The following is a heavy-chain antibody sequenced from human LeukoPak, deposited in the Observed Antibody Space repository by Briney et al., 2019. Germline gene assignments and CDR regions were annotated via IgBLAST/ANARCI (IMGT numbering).Heavy chain of an antibody. Sequence: SETLSLTCTVSGGSISSYYWNWIRQPPGKGLEWIGYIYYSGSTNYNPSLKSRVTISVDTSKNQCSLKLSSVTAADTAVYFCVRLPGGRDWYFELWGRGTLVTVSS. D-gene: IGHD3-10*01. J-gene: IGHJ2*01. CDR2: IYYSGST. CDR1: GGSISSYY. V-gene: IGHV4-59*08. CDR3: VRLPGGRDWYFEL.